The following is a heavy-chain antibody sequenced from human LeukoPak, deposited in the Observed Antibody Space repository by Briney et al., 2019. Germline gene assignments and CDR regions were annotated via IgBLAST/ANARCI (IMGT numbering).Heavy chain of an antibody. Sequence: SETLSLTCAVYGGSFSGYYWSWIRQPPGKGLEWIGEINHSGSTNYNPSPKSRVTISVDTSKNQFSLKLSSVTAADTAVYYCARVVVAAIRGVYAQKWFDTWGQGTLVTVSS. CDR2: INHSGST. CDR1: GGSFSGYY. J-gene: IGHJ5*02. CDR3: ARVVVAAIRGVYAQKWFDT. V-gene: IGHV4-34*01. D-gene: IGHD3-10*01.